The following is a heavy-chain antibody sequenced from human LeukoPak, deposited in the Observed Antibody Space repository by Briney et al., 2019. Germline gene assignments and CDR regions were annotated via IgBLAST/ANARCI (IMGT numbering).Heavy chain of an antibody. CDR2: IDYSGST. CDR1: GGSISSSSYY. Sequence: SETLSLTCTVSGGSISSSSYYWGWIRQPPGKGLEWIGNIDYSGSTFQYPSLKSRVTISTDTSKNQFSLELSSVTAADSAVYYCAKVQKTGTGRGYFDYWGQGTLVTVSS. J-gene: IGHJ4*02. V-gene: IGHV4-39*07. CDR3: AKVQKTGTGRGYFDY. D-gene: IGHD3-10*01.